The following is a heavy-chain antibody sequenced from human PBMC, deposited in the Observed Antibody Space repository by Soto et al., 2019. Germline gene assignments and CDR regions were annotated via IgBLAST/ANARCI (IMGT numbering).Heavy chain of an antibody. CDR3: ARDTPRWEIGWNWFDP. D-gene: IGHD1-26*01. J-gene: IGHJ5*02. Sequence: QAQLVQSGAEVKKPGASVKVSCKTSGYTFTAFGISWVRQAPGQGPEWMGWISGHNGSTKYAQKFQGRVSMTTDTSTKTVYMVLRSLKSDDSAVYYCARDTPRWEIGWNWFDPWGQGTQVTVSS. CDR1: GYTFTAFG. CDR2: ISGHNGST. V-gene: IGHV1-18*04.